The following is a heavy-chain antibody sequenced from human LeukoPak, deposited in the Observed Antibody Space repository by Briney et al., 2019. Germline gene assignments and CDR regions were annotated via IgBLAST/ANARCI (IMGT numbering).Heavy chain of an antibody. CDR1: GYPFTTYG. D-gene: IGHD3-9*01. J-gene: IGHJ5*02. Sequence: GASVKVSCKASGYPFTTYGINWVRQAPGQGLEWMGWINTCNGDTNYAQKFQGRVTMTTDTSTSTVYIELRSLTSDDTAAYYCAREWWGYDVLTGDNWFDPWGQGTLVTVSS. V-gene: IGHV1-18*01. CDR2: INTCNGDT. CDR3: AREWWGYDVLTGDNWFDP.